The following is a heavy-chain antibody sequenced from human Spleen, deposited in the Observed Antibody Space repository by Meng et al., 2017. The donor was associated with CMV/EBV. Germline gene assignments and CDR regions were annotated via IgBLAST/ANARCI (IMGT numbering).Heavy chain of an antibody. D-gene: IGHD6-13*01. V-gene: IGHV3-7*01. CDR2: IKQDGSEK. CDR1: GFTFSTYW. J-gene: IGHJ6*02. Sequence: GESLKISCVASGFTFSTYWMSRVRQAPGKGLEWVANIKQDGSEKYYVDSVKGRFTISRDNAKNSLDLQMNSLRAEDTAVYYCARKYSSSWYGYYYGMDVWGQGTTVTVSS. CDR3: ARKYSSSWYGYYYGMDV.